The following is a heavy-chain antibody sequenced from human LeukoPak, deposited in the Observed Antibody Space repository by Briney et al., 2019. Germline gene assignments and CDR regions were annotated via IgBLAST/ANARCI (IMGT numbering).Heavy chain of an antibody. D-gene: IGHD6-6*01. Sequence: ASVKVSCKASGYTFTSYGISWVRQAPGQGLEWMGWIGGYNGNTNYVQKFQGRVTMSTDTSTSTAYMGLRSLRSDDTAVYFCARAGAYSSSSHFDFWGQGTLVTVSS. CDR3: ARAGAYSSSSHFDF. J-gene: IGHJ4*02. CDR2: IGGYNGNT. V-gene: IGHV1-18*01. CDR1: GYTFTSYG.